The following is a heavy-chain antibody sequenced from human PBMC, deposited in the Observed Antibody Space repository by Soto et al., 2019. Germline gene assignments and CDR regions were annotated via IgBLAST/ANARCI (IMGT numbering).Heavy chain of an antibody. D-gene: IGHD3-16*01. CDR2: ISATGGGT. Sequence: XESLRLSCAASGFKFSNYAMSWVRQAPGKGLEWVSLISATGGGTYYADSAKGRFTISRDNSHNTLYLQVHSLTAEDTAVYYCAKDRRAGGNSAFYFDFWGQGAQVTVSS. V-gene: IGHV3-23*01. CDR1: GFKFSNYA. J-gene: IGHJ4*02. CDR3: AKDRRAGGNSAFYFDF.